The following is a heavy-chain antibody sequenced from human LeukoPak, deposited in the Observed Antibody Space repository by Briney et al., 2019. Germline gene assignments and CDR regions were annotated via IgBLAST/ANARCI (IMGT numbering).Heavy chain of an antibody. Sequence: PGGSLRLSCTASGFTFGDYAMSWFRQAPGKGLEWVGRIKSKTDGGTTDYAAPVKGRFTISRDDSKNTLYLQMNSLKTEDTAVYYCTTDWGVVGSGYYQRLDYWGQGTLVTVSS. CDR3: TTDWGVVGSGYYQRLDY. D-gene: IGHD3-22*01. CDR2: IKSKTDGGTT. V-gene: IGHV3-15*01. CDR1: GFTFGDYA. J-gene: IGHJ4*02.